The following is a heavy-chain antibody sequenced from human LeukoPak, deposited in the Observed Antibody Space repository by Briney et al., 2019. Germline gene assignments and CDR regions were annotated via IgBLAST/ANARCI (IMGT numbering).Heavy chain of an antibody. Sequence: ASVKVSCKASGYTFTGYYMHWVRQAPGQGLEWMGWINPNSGGTNYAQKFQGRVTMTRDTSISTAYMELSRLRSDDTAVYYSARTYYYDSSGYSGYYYGMDVWGQGTTVTVSS. CDR3: ARTYYYDSSGYSGYYYGMDV. V-gene: IGHV1-2*02. J-gene: IGHJ6*02. D-gene: IGHD3-22*01. CDR1: GYTFTGYY. CDR2: INPNSGGT.